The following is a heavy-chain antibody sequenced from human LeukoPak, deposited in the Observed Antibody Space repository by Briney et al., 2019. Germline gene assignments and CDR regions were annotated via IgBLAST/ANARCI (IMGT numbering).Heavy chain of an antibody. CDR1: GFSFSNYA. Sequence: PGGSLRLSCLASGFSFSNYAMSWVRQAPGKGLEWVSGISNSGGSTYHADSVKGRFTISRDNSKNTLYLQMNSLRAEDTAVYYCAKSRGQYGDYLFYYYGMDVWGQGTTVTVSS. CDR2: ISNSGGST. CDR3: AKSRGQYGDYLFYYYGMDV. D-gene: IGHD4-17*01. J-gene: IGHJ6*02. V-gene: IGHV3-23*01.